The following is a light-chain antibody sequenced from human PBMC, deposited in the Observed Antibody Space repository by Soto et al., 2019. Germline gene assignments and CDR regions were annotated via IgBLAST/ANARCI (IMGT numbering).Light chain of an antibody. J-gene: IGKJ1*01. Sequence: EIVLTQSPGTLSLSPGERATLSCRASQSVSSSYLAWYQQKPGQAPSLLIYGASSRATGIPDRFSGSGSGTDFPLAISRLEPEDFAVYYCQQYASSPRTFGQGTKVEIK. CDR1: QSVSSSY. V-gene: IGKV3-20*01. CDR2: GAS. CDR3: QQYASSPRT.